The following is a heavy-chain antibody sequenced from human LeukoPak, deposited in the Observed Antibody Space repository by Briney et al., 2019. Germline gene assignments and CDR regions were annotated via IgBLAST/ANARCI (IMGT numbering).Heavy chain of an antibody. J-gene: IGHJ4*02. Sequence: GGSLRLSCAASGFTFSSYGMHWVRQPPGKGLEWVAVISYDGSDKYYGDSMKGRFIISRDNSKNTLYLQLNSLRSEDTAVYYCAGGASWYYFDYWGQGTLVTVSS. CDR1: GFTFSSYG. D-gene: IGHD2-8*02. CDR2: ISYDGSDK. CDR3: AGGASWYYFDY. V-gene: IGHV3-30*03.